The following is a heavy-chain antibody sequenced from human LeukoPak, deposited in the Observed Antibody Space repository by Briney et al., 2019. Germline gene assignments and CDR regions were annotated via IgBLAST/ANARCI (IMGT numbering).Heavy chain of an antibody. CDR3: ASRLRWPTGLYYMDV. Sequence: GASVKVSCKASGGTFSSYTISWVRQAPGQGLEWMGRIIPILGIANYAQKFQGRVTITTDESTSTAYMELNSLRSEDTAVYYCASRLRWPTGLYYMDVWGKGTTVTVSS. CDR1: GGTFSSYT. D-gene: IGHD4-23*01. CDR2: IIPILGIA. J-gene: IGHJ6*03. V-gene: IGHV1-69*02.